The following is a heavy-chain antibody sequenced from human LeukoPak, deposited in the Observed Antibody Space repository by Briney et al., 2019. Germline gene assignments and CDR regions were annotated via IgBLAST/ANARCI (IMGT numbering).Heavy chain of an antibody. J-gene: IGHJ5*02. V-gene: IGHV1-8*01. CDR1: GYTFTSYD. Sequence: ASVKVSCKASGYTFTSYDINWVRQATGQGLEWMGWMNPNSGNTGYALKFQGRVTMTRNTSISTAYMELSSLRSEDTAVYYCARGSSRGYSYANWFDPWGQGTLVTVSS. D-gene: IGHD5-18*01. CDR2: MNPNSGNT. CDR3: ARGSSRGYSYANWFDP.